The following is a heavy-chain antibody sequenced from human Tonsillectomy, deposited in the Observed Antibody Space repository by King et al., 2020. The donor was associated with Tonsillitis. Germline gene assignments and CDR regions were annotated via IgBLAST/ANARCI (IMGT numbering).Heavy chain of an antibody. CDR1: GFTFSSYG. Sequence: QLVQAGGGVVQPGRSLRLSCAASGFTFSSYGMHWVRQAPGKGLEWLAVIWYDGSNKYYADSVKGRFTISRDNSKNTLYLQMNSLRAEDTAVYYCARGILRYFDWPYLDYWGQGTLVTVSS. V-gene: IGHV3-33*01. D-gene: IGHD3-9*01. CDR3: ARGILRYFDWPYLDY. J-gene: IGHJ4*02. CDR2: IWYDGSNK.